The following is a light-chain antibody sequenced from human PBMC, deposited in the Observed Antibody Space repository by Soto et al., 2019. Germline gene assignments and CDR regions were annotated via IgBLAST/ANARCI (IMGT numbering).Light chain of an antibody. V-gene: IGKV3-20*01. Sequence: EIELKQSPDTLSLSPGERDTLSCRASQSVRSNYLAWYQQKPGQAPRFFIYDASSRATGIPDRFSGSGSGTDFTLTIIRLEPEDFAVYYCQQYGSTPLTFGGGTKVDIK. J-gene: IGKJ4*01. CDR3: QQYGSTPLT. CDR2: DAS. CDR1: QSVRSNY.